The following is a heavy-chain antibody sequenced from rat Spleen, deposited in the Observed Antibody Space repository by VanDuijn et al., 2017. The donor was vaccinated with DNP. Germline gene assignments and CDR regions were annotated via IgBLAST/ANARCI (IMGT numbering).Heavy chain of an antibody. J-gene: IGHJ3*01. Sequence: EVQLVESGGGLVQPGRSLKLSCVASGFTFNNYWMPWIRQAPGKGLAWVASIHNTCDTTYYLDSVKGRFTISRDNAKSTLYLQMNSLRSDDTATYFCTRTGDYPGGFAYWGQGTLVTVSS. V-gene: IGHV5-31*01. CDR1: GFTFNNYW. CDR2: IHNTCDTT. CDR3: TRTGDYPGGFAY. D-gene: IGHD1-4*01.